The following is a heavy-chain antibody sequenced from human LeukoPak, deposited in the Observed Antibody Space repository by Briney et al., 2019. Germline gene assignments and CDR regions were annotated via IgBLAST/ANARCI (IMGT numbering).Heavy chain of an antibody. V-gene: IGHV4-39*01. CDR1: GGSISSTSYY. CDR2: IYYSGRT. D-gene: IGHD3-22*01. J-gene: IGHJ3*01. Sequence: PSETLSVTCAVSGGSISSTSYYWAWVRQPPGKGLEWIGSIYYSGRTYHNPSLNSRVTMSVDTSRNQFSLKLSPVDAADTAVYYCAKAGVRYFDSSGLYAFDFWGQGTTVTVSS. CDR3: AKAGVRYFDSSGLYAFDF.